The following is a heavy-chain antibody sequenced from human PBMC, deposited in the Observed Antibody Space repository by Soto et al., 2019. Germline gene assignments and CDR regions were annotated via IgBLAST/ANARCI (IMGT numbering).Heavy chain of an antibody. J-gene: IGHJ4*02. V-gene: IGHV4-30-2*01. CDR3: ARLGSSWSTQY. Sequence: SETLSLTCAVSGGSIGSGDYSWSWIRQPPGKGLEWIGYIYHSGSTYYNPSLKSRVTISVDRSKNQFSLKLSSVTAADTAVYYCARLGSSWSTQYWGQGTLVTVSS. D-gene: IGHD6-13*01. CDR2: IYHSGST. CDR1: GGSIGSGDYS.